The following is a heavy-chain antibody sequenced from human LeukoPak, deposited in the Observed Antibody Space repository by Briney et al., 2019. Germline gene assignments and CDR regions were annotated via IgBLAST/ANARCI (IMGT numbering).Heavy chain of an antibody. CDR2: INGDGSST. Sequence: GGSLRLSCAASGFTFSSNWMHWVRQAPGKGLVWDSRINGDGSSTTYADSVKGRFTISRDNAKNTLYLQMNSLRAEDTAVYYCASDPGAWGQGTLVTVSS. CDR1: GFTFSSNW. J-gene: IGHJ5*02. V-gene: IGHV3-74*01. CDR3: ASDPGA. D-gene: IGHD1-1*01.